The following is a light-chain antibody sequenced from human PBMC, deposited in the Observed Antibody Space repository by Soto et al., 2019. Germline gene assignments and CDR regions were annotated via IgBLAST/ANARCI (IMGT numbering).Light chain of an antibody. V-gene: IGLV2-14*01. CDR1: SSDVGLYDF. J-gene: IGLJ1*01. CDR3: NSYTRFSTYV. CDR2: EVT. Sequence: QAVVTQPASVSGSPGQSITISCTGASSDVGLYDFVSWYQQHPGKAPKLLIYEVTYRPSGVSSRFSGSKSGNTASLTISGLQAEDEADYYCNSYTRFSTYVFGTGTKVTVL.